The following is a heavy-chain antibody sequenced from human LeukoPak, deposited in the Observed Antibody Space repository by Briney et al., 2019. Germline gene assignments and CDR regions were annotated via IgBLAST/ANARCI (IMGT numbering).Heavy chain of an antibody. J-gene: IGHJ4*02. V-gene: IGHV3-23*01. Sequence: PGPTLRLSCPASGLTFSTYGMFWIRNGPGEGLDRVSASSAGGGSTFYADSVKGRFTISRDNYKNTVYLQMNSLRAEDTAVYYCVVGGYGDKRVDYWGQGTLVTVSS. CDR2: SSAGGGST. CDR3: VVGGYGDKRVDY. CDR1: GLTFSTYG. D-gene: IGHD4-17*01.